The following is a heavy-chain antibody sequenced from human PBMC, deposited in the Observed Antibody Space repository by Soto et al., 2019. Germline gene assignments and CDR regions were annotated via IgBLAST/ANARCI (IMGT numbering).Heavy chain of an antibody. J-gene: IGHJ6*02. V-gene: IGHV6-1*01. CDR3: ARDSSSWEYYYYGLDV. D-gene: IGHD6-13*01. CDR1: GDSVSSNSAA. Sequence: SQTLSLTCAISGDSVSSNSAAWNWIRQSPSRGLEWLGRTYYRFKWYNDYALSVKSRITINPDTSKNQFSLQLNSVTPEDTAVYYCARDSSSWEYYYYGLDVWGQGTTVTVSS. CDR2: TYYRFKWYN.